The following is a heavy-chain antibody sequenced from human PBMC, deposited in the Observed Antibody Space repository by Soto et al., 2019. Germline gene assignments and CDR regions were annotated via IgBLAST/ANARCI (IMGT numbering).Heavy chain of an antibody. J-gene: IGHJ5*02. D-gene: IGHD3-3*01. V-gene: IGHV3-21*01. CDR3: AREYDFWSGPSWFDP. CDR1: GFTFSSYS. Sequence: GSLRLSCAASGFTFSSYSMNWVRQAPGKGLEWVSSISSSSSYIHYADSVKGRFTISRDNAKNSLYLQMNSLRAEDTAVYYCAREYDFWSGPSWFDPWGQGTLVTVSS. CDR2: ISSSSSYI.